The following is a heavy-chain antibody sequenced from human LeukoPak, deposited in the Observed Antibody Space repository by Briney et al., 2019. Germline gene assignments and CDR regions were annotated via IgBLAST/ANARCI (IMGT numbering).Heavy chain of an antibody. CDR3: ARDSGNYLDAFDI. J-gene: IGHJ3*02. V-gene: IGHV3-43D*03. Sequence: LAGGSLRLSCAASGFTFDDYAMHWVRQAPGKGLEWVSLISWDGGSTYYADSVKGRFTISRDNSKNSLYLRMNSLRAEDTAVYYCARDSGNYLDAFDIWGQGTMVTVSS. CDR2: ISWDGGST. D-gene: IGHD1-7*01. CDR1: GFTFDDYA.